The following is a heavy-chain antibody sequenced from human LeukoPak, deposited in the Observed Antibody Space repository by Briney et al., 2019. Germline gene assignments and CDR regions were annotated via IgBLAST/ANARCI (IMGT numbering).Heavy chain of an antibody. CDR2: ISYDGSNK. CDR3: ARAVSSGASNWFDP. D-gene: IGHD7-27*01. CDR1: GFTFSSYA. J-gene: IGHJ5*02. Sequence: PGRSLRLSCAASGFTFSSYAMHWVRQAPGKGLEWVAVISYDGSNKYYAASVKGRFTISRDDSKSTLYLQMNSLRPEDTAVYYCARAVSSGASNWFDPWGQGTLVTVSS. V-gene: IGHV3-30-3*01.